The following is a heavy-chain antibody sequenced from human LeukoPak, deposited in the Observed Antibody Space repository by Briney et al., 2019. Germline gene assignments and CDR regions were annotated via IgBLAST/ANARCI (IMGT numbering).Heavy chain of an antibody. Sequence: ASVKVSCKASGYTFTSYGISWVRQAPGQGLEWMGWISAYNGSTNYAQKLQGRVTMTTDTSTSTAYMELRSLRSDDTAVYYCAREAPKLSYYDFWSGYSSYFDYWGQGTLVTVSS. V-gene: IGHV1-18*01. J-gene: IGHJ4*02. CDR1: GYTFTSYG. CDR3: AREAPKLSYYDFWSGYSSYFDY. D-gene: IGHD3-3*01. CDR2: ISAYNGST.